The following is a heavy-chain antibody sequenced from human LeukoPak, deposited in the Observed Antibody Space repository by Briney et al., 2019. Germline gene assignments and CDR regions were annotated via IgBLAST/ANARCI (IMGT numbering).Heavy chain of an antibody. CDR2: TSHDETTK. V-gene: IGHV3-30*04. CDR1: GFTFSSYA. Sequence: PGGSLRLSCAASGFTFSSYAMHWVRQAPGKGLEWVAVTSHDETTKYYADSVKGRFTISRDNSKNTLYLQMNSLRAEDTAVYYCATTGYSSRNYWGQGTLVTVSS. CDR3: ATTGYSSRNY. J-gene: IGHJ4*02. D-gene: IGHD6-13*01.